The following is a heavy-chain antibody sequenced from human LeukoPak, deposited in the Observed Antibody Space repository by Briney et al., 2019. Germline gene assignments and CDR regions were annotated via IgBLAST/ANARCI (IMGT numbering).Heavy chain of an antibody. V-gene: IGHV4-61*02. CDR2: IYTSGST. CDR3: ARAPGGEPFDY. J-gene: IGHJ4*02. CDR1: GGSNSSGSYY. D-gene: IGHD1-26*01. Sequence: SETLSLTCTVSGGSNSSGSYYWTWIRQPAGKGLEWIGRIYTSGSTDYNPSLKSRVTISVDTSKNQFSLKLTSVTAADTAVYYCARAPGGEPFDYWGQGTLVTVSS.